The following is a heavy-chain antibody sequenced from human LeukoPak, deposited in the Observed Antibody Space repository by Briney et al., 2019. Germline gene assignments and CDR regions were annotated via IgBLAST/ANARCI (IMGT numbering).Heavy chain of an antibody. CDR2: TYYRSKWYK. CDR1: GDSFSSSSAT. V-gene: IGHV6-1*01. CDR3: ARGPSYFQH. J-gene: IGHJ1*01. Sequence: SQTLSLTCGISGDSFSSSSATWNWIRQSPSRGLEWLGRTYYRSKWYKYYAVSVKGRITINPDTSKNQFSLQLNSVTPEDTAVYYCARGPSYFQHWGQGTLVTVSS.